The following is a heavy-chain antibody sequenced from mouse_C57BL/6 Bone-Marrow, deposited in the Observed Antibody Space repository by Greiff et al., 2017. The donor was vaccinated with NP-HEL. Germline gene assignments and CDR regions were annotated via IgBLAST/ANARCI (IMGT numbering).Heavy chain of an antibody. CDR3: ARNDVWFAY. J-gene: IGHJ3*01. Sequence: QVQLQQSGPGLVQPSQSLSITCTVSGFSLTSYGVHWVRQSPGKGLEWLGVIWSGGSTDYNAAFISRLSISKDNSKSQVFFKMNSLQADDTARYYCARNDVWFAYWGQGTLVTVSA. V-gene: IGHV2-2*01. CDR1: GFSLTSYG. CDR2: IWSGGST.